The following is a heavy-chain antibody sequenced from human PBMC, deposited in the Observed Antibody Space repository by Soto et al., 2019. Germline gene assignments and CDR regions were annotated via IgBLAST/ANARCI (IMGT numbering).Heavy chain of an antibody. CDR2: IDSDGSGT. CDR3: TKDGRRGGDSVYQGMGV. D-gene: IGHD3-16*01. Sequence: HPGGSLRLSCAASGFTFNLYWMHWVRRAPGEGLERVARIDSDGSGTRHRDSVQGRFTISRDNAKNILYLQMNSLRPEYTAVYYCTKDGRRGGDSVYQGMGVWGQGTTVTVSS. V-gene: IGHV3-74*01. J-gene: IGHJ6*02. CDR1: GFTFNLYW.